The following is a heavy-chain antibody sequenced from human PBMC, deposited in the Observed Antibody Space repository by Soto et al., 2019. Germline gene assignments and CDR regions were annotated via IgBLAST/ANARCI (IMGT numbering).Heavy chain of an antibody. CDR1: GDSVSNGYFY. J-gene: IGHJ3*02. V-gene: IGHV4-61*01. CDR2: IYYSGST. CDR3: ARDVWDHSGIVGVTGTFDI. D-gene: IGHD1-26*01. Sequence: QVQLQESGPGLLKPSETLSLTCTVSGDSVSNGYFYWSWIRQPPGKVLEWIGNIYYSGSTTYNPSLKSRVTISLDKSKNQFSLRLSSVTAADTAVYYCARDVWDHSGIVGVTGTFDIWGQGTLVTVSS.